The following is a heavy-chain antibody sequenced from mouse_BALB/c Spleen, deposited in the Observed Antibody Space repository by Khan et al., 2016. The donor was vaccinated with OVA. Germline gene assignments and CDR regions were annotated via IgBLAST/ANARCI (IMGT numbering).Heavy chain of an antibody. CDR3: ARGNYYGYYFDY. J-gene: IGHJ2*01. D-gene: IGHD1-1*01. CDR1: GYSITSGYA. CDR2: ISYSGGT. Sequence: EVKLQESGPGLVKPSQSLSLTCTVTGYSITSGYAWNWIRQFPGNKLEWMGYISYSGGTSYNPSLKSRISITRDTSKNQFFLQLNSVTTEDTATDYCARGNYYGYYFDYWGQGTTLTVSS. V-gene: IGHV3-2*02.